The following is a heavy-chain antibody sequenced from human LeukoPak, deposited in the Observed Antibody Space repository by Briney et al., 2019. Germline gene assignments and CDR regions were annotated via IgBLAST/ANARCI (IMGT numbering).Heavy chain of an antibody. CDR3: ARGGGSGKNYYYYYYMDV. V-gene: IGHV1-8*01. J-gene: IGHJ6*03. D-gene: IGHD1-14*01. CDR1: GYTFTSYD. CDR2: MNPNSGNT. Sequence: ASVKVSCKASGYTFTSYDINWVRQATGQGLEWMGWMNPNSGNTGYAQKSQGRVTMTRNTSISTAYMELSSLRSEDTAVYYCARGGGSGKNYYYYYYMDVWGKGTTVTVSS.